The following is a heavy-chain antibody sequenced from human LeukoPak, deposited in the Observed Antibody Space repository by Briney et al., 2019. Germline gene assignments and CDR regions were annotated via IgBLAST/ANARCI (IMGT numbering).Heavy chain of an antibody. Sequence: SETLSLTCTVSGGSISSGSYYWSWIRQPAGKGLEWIGRIYTSGSTNYNPSLKSRVTISVDTSKNQFSLKLSSVTAADTAVYYCARTAAGTPLFDYWGQGTLVTVSS. CDR1: GGSISSGSYY. CDR3: ARTAAGTPLFDY. CDR2: IYTSGST. D-gene: IGHD6-13*01. V-gene: IGHV4-61*02. J-gene: IGHJ4*02.